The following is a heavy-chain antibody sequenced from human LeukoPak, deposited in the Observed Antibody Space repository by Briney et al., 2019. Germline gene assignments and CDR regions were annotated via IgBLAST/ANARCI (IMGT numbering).Heavy chain of an antibody. CDR2: INPNSGGT. J-gene: IGHJ4*02. CDR3: ARRIYCSSTSCPPLRFDY. Sequence: GASVKVSCKASGYTFTGSYMHWVRQAPGQGLEWMGWINPNSGGTNYAQKFQGRVTMTRDTSISTAYMELSRLRSDDTAVYYCARRIYCSSTSCPPLRFDYWGQGTLVTVSS. CDR1: GYTFTGSY. V-gene: IGHV1-2*02. D-gene: IGHD2-2*01.